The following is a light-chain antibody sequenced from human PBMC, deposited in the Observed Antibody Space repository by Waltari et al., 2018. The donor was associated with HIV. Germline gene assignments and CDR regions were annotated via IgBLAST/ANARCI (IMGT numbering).Light chain of an antibody. CDR3: QQYGGSPRT. V-gene: IGKV3-20*01. Sequence: EIVLTQSPGTLSLSPGERATLSCRASQTVSSAFLAWYQQKPGQAPRLLIYGASSRVIGIPDRFNGTGSGTDVSLTISRLEPEDSAVYYCQQYGGSPRTFGQGAKVEIK. J-gene: IGKJ1*01. CDR2: GAS. CDR1: QTVSSAF.